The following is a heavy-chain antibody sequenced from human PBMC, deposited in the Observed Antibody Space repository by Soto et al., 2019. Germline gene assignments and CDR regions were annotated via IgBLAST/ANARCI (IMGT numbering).Heavy chain of an antibody. Sequence: ASVKVSCKDSGYTITSYGISGVRQATGQGLEWMGWISAYNGNTNYAQKLQGRVTMTTDTSTSTAYMELRSLRSDDTAVYYCARQDYYDSSGYLDYWGQGTLVTVSS. V-gene: IGHV1-18*01. CDR2: ISAYNGNT. D-gene: IGHD3-22*01. CDR3: ARQDYYDSSGYLDY. CDR1: GYTITSYG. J-gene: IGHJ4*02.